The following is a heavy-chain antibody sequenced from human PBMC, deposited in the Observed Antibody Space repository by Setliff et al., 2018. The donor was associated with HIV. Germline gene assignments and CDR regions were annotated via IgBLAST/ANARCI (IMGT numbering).Heavy chain of an antibody. CDR2: IYWDDDK. J-gene: IGHJ6*03. CDR1: GFSLSSSGVV. Sequence: SGPTLVNPTQTLTLTCTVSGFSLSSSGVVVGWIRQPPGKALEWLALIYWDDDKRYSPSLKSRLTITKDTSKNQVVLKMTNMDPVDTATYYCAHILQDPPSHFYYYFYMDVWGKGTTVTVSS. V-gene: IGHV2-5*02. CDR3: AHILQDPPSHFYYYFYMDV. D-gene: IGHD3-3*02.